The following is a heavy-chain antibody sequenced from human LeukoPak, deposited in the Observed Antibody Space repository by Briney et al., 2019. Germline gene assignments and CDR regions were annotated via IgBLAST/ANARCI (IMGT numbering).Heavy chain of an antibody. J-gene: IGHJ5*02. CDR2: IYHSGDT. V-gene: IGHV4-38-2*02. Sequence: SETLSLTCTVSGYSVSSGYYWGWIRQPPGQGLEWIASIYHSGDTYHNPSLRSRVTISLDTSKNQLSLKLTSLTAADTAVYYCARSKAHLSTSWYGSWFDPWGQGTLVTVSS. D-gene: IGHD2-2*01. CDR3: ARSKAHLSTSWYGSWFDP. CDR1: GYSVSSGYY.